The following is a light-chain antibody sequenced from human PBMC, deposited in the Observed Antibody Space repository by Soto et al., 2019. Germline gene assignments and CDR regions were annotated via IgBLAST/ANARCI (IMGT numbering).Light chain of an antibody. CDR3: QQYDNLSLT. J-gene: IGKJ4*01. V-gene: IGKV1-33*01. CDR2: DAS. CDR1: QDISNY. Sequence: DIQMTQSPSSLSASVGDRVTITCQASQDISNYLNWYQQKPGKAPKLLIYDASNLKTGLPARFSGSGSGTDFTFTISTLQPEDIATYYCQQYDNLSLTFGGGTKVEIK.